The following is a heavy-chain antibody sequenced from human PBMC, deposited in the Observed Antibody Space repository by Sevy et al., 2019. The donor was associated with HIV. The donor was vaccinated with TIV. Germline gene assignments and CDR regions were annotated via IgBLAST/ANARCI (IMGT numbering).Heavy chain of an antibody. CDR2: IIPIFGTA. D-gene: IGHD3-22*01. V-gene: IGHV1-69*13. J-gene: IGHJ3*02. CDR1: GGTFSSYA. CDR3: AREWTYDSSGYYYVSDAFDI. Sequence: ASVKVSCKASGGTFSSYAISWVRQATGQGLEWMGGIIPIFGTANYAQKFQGRVTITADESTSTAYMELSSLRSEDTAVYYCAREWTYDSSGYYYVSDAFDIWGQGTMVTVSS.